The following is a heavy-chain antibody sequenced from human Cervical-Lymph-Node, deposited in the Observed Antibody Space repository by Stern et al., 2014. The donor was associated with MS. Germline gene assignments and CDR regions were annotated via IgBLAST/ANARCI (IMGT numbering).Heavy chain of an antibody. Sequence: VQLVQSGAEVKKPGSSVKVSCKASGGTFSSYVISWVRQAPGQGLEWMGGISPILGTANYAPKFQARVTLSADESTRTADMEVSSMRSKDTGVYYCASTNSGWSNPYHYYGMDFWGQGTAVSVSS. CDR1: GGTFSSYV. V-gene: IGHV1-69*01. J-gene: IGHJ6*02. D-gene: IGHD6-19*01. CDR2: ISPILGTA. CDR3: ASTNSGWSNPYHYYGMDF.